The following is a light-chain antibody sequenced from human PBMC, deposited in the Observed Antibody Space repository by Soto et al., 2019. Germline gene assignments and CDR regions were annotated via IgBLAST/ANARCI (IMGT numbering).Light chain of an antibody. V-gene: IGKV3-11*01. CDR3: KQGSNWPPYT. CDR2: DAS. J-gene: IGKJ2*01. CDR1: PSVHTY. Sequence: ETVLTQSPATLSLSPGERATLSCRASPSVHTYLAWYQQQAGQAPRFLTYDASNRATGIPARFSGSGTGTGFTLTSSSLAAEDCAVSYCKQGSNWPPYTFGQGTKLEIK.